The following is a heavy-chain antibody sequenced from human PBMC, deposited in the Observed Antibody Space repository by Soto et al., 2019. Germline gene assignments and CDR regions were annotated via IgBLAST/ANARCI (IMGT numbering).Heavy chain of an antibody. CDR2: SVANSGNR. J-gene: IGHJ4*02. Sequence: QVQLVQSGAEVTKPGASVKVSCKTSGYPFSTYGLSWVQQAPGQGLEWMGWSVANSGNRIYAQKFQGRVTMYTDRSTNTGYMELRSLTSDDSALYYCARVAGYGSGNRFFDNWGQGTLVTVS. V-gene: IGHV1-18*01. CDR3: ARVAGYGSGNRFFDN. D-gene: IGHD3-10*01. CDR1: GYPFSTYG.